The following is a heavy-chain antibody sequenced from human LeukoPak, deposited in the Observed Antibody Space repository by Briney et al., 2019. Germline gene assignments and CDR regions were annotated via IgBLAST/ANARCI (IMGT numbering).Heavy chain of an antibody. D-gene: IGHD2-2*02. CDR3: ARVYILRGTEDVFDI. V-gene: IGHV1-46*01. Sequence: ASVKVSCKASGYTFTGYYMHWVRQAPGQGLEWMGIINPSGGSTSYAQKFQGRVTMTRDMSTSTVYMELSSLRSEDTAVYYCARVYILRGTEDVFDIWGQGTMVTVSS. CDR2: INPSGGST. CDR1: GYTFTGYY. J-gene: IGHJ3*02.